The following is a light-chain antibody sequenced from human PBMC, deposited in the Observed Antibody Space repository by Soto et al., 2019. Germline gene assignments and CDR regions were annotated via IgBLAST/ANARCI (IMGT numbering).Light chain of an antibody. CDR1: QSISTY. V-gene: IGKV1-39*01. CDR3: QQTYSSPRT. Sequence: DIPMTQSPPSLSASVGDTVTITCRASQSISTYLDWYQQKPGKAPNLLIYAASTLYSGVPSRFSGSGSGTDFTLTISSLQPEDFATYYCQQTYSSPRTFGQGTKLEIK. CDR2: AAS. J-gene: IGKJ2*02.